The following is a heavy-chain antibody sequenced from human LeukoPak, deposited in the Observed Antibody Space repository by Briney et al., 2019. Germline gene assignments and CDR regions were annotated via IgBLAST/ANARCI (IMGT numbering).Heavy chain of an antibody. CDR2: IYHSGST. CDR3: ARRIRGYYYGSGSYNYFDY. CDR1: GYSISSGSL. J-gene: IGHJ4*02. D-gene: IGHD3-10*01. Sequence: PSETLSLTCTVSGYSISSGSLWGWIRQPPGRGLGGIGSIYHSGSTDYNPSLKSRVTISVDTSKNQFSLKLSSVTAADTAVYYCARRIRGYYYGSGSYNYFDYWGQGTLVTVSS. V-gene: IGHV4-38-2*02.